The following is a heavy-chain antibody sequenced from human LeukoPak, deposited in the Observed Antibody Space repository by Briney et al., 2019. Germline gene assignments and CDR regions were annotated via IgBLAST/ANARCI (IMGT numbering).Heavy chain of an antibody. CDR1: GFTFSSYA. CDR2: ISYDGSNK. D-gene: IGHD6-19*01. V-gene: IGHV3-30*04. CDR3: ARDLMGSTGPVWLVRPRYYFDY. Sequence: GGSLRLSCAASGFTFSSYAMHWVRQAPGKGLEWVAVISYDGSNKYYADSVKGRFTISRDNSKNTLYLQMNSLRSDDTAVYYCARDLMGSTGPVWLVRPRYYFDYWGQGTLVTVSS. J-gene: IGHJ4*02.